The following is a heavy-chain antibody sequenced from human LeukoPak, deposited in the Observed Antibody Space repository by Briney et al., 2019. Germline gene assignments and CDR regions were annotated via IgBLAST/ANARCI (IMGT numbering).Heavy chain of an antibody. J-gene: IGHJ4*02. D-gene: IGHD6-19*01. Sequence: GGSLRLSCAASGFTFSSCAMTWVRQAPGKGLEWVSTISGSGRTTYYADSVKGRFTISRDNSKNTLFLQMNSLRAEDTAVYYCASPSSGWGSFDYWGQGTLVTVSS. V-gene: IGHV3-23*01. CDR3: ASPSSGWGSFDY. CDR2: ISGSGRTT. CDR1: GFTFSSCA.